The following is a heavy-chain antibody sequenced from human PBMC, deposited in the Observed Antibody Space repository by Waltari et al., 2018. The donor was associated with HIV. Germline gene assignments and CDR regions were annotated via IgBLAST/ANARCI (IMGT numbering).Heavy chain of an antibody. CDR2: LNPSSGGT. V-gene: IGHV1-2*06. J-gene: IGHJ4*02. CDR3: ARDMGPFNN. D-gene: IGHD3-16*01. Sequence: QVQLVQSGAEVQKPGASVKVSCKASGYTITGYFLHWVRQAPGQGLEWMGRLNPSSGGTNYAQKFQGRVTMTSDTSINTAYMELSSLRSDDTAVYYCARDMGPFNNWGQGTLVTVSS. CDR1: GYTITGYF.